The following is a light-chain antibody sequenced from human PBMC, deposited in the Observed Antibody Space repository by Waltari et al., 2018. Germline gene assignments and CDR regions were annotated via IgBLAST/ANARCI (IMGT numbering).Light chain of an antibody. Sequence: SPATLSVCPGETVTCCGRASQSIRNPLAWHQQIPGQAPRLLLYGVSTRAPGIPARFSGSASGTAFTLTISSLTSKDIAVAYCQTYHNWPLVMFTCRRGTKLEIK. CDR1: QSIRNP. J-gene: IGKJ2*01. CDR3: QTYHNWPLVMFT. V-gene: IGKV3-15*01. CDR2: GVS.